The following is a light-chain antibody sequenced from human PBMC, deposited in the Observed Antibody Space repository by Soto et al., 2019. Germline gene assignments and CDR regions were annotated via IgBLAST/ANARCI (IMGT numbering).Light chain of an antibody. CDR3: QQSYSTLIT. CDR1: QSISGY. Sequence: DIQMTQSPSSLSAFVGDRVTINCRASQSISGYLNWYQQKPGKAPKLLIFATSSLQSGVPSRFSGSGSGTDFTLTISSLQREDFAIYYCQQSYSTLITFGQGTRLEIK. V-gene: IGKV1-39*01. CDR2: ATS. J-gene: IGKJ5*01.